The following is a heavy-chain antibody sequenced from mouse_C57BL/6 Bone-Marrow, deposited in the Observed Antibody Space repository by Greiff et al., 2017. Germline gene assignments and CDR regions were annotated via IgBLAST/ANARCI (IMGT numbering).Heavy chain of an antibody. V-gene: IGHV1-80*01. J-gene: IGHJ3*01. D-gene: IGHD4-1*01. CDR2: LYPGDGDT. Sequence: QVQLQQSGAELVKPGASVKISCKASGYAFSSYWMNWVKQRPGKGLEWVGQLYPGDGDTNYNGKFKGKATLTADKSSSTAYMQLSSLTSEDSAVYFCASEANWGFAYWGQGTLVTVSA. CDR3: ASEANWGFAY. CDR1: GYAFSSYW.